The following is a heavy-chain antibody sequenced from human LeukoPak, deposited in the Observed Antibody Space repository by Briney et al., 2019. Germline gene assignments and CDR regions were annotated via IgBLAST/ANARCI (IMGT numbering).Heavy chain of an antibody. V-gene: IGHV3-21*01. J-gene: IGHJ4*02. D-gene: IGHD6-25*01. CDR2: ISSSSSYI. CDR1: GFTFRSYS. Sequence: PGGSLRLSCAASGFTFRSYSMNWVRQAPGKGLEWVSSISSSSSYIYYADSVKGRFTISRDNAKNSLYLQMNSLRAEDTAVYYCARARAAMAVPWNYWGQGTLVTVSS. CDR3: ARARAAMAVPWNY.